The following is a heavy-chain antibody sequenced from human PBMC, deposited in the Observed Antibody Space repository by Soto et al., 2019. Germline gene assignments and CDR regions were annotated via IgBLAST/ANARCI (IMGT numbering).Heavy chain of an antibody. V-gene: IGHV4-61*01. J-gene: IGHJ4*02. D-gene: IGHD4-17*01. CDR1: GGSVSSGSYY. CDR2: IYYSGST. Sequence: SETLSLTCTVSGGSVSSGSYYWSWIRQPPGKGLEWIGYIYYSGSTNYNPSLKSRVTISVDTSKNQFSLKLSSVTAADTAVYYCARAVTTGGGYFDYWGQGTLVTAPQ. CDR3: ARAVTTGGGYFDY.